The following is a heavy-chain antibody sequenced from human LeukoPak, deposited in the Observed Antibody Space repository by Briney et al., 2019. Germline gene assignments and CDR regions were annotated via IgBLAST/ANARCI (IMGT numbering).Heavy chain of an antibody. D-gene: IGHD3-10*01. CDR2: ISYDGSNK. V-gene: IGHV3-30*04. Sequence: PGGSLRLSCAASGFTFSSYAMHWARQAPGKGLEWVAVISYDGSNKYYADSVKGRFTISRDNSKNTLYLQMNSLRAEDTAVYYCAKGQELLWFGELDYWGQGTLVTVSS. CDR1: GFTFSSYA. J-gene: IGHJ4*02. CDR3: AKGQELLWFGELDY.